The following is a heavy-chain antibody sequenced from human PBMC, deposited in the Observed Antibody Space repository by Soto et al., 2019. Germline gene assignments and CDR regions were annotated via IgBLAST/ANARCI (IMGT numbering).Heavy chain of an antibody. CDR1: GGSISSGDYY. D-gene: IGHD2-21*01. J-gene: IGHJ4*02. CDR2: IYYSGST. V-gene: IGHV4-30-4*01. CDR3: ACARIGLTPYFDY. Sequence: SETLSLTCTVSGGSISSGDYYWSWIRQPPGKGLEWIGYIYYSGSTYYNPSLKSRVTISVDTSKNQFSLKLSSVTAADTAVYYCACARIGLTPYFDYRGQGTLVTVSS.